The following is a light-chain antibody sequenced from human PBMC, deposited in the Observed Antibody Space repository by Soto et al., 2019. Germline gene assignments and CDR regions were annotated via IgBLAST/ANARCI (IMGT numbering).Light chain of an antibody. CDR1: QGVRSD. J-gene: IGKJ1*01. V-gene: IGKV1-6*01. Sequence: IQMTQSPSSLSASVGDRVNITCRASQGVRSDLGWYQQRPGKAPKLLIYSASTLQSGVPSRFSGSGSGTDFTLTISSLQPEDFAVYYCQQYNNWPPWTFGQGTKVEIK. CDR2: SAS. CDR3: QQYNNWPPWT.